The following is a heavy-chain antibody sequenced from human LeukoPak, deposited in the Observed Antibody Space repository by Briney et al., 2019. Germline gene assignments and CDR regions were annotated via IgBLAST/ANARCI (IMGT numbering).Heavy chain of an antibody. CDR2: IIPIFGTA. J-gene: IGHJ4*02. Sequence: ASVKVSCKASGGTFSSYAISWVRQSPGQGLEWMGGIIPIFGTANYAQKFQGRVTITTDESTSTAYMELSSLRSEDTAVYYCARDDYRGSDYWGQGTLVTVSS. V-gene: IGHV1-69*05. CDR1: GGTFSSYA. CDR3: ARDDYRGSDY. D-gene: IGHD4-23*01.